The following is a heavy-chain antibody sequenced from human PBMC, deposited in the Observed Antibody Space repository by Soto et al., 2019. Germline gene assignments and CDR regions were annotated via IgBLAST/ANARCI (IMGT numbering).Heavy chain of an antibody. V-gene: IGHV1-3*01. D-gene: IGHD6-19*01. CDR1: GYTFTSYA. Sequence: AASVKVSCKASGYTFTSYAMHWVRQAPGQRLEWMGWINAGNGNTKYPQKFQGRVTITRDTSASTAYMELSSLRSEDTAVYYCASPKSSGWDYYYYGMDVWGQGTTVTVSS. J-gene: IGHJ6*02. CDR3: ASPKSSGWDYYYYGMDV. CDR2: INAGNGNT.